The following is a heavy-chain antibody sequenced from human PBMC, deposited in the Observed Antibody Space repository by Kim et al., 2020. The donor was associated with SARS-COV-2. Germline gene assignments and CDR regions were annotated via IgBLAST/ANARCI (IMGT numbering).Heavy chain of an antibody. D-gene: IGHD2-15*01. V-gene: IGHV3-30*18. Sequence: GGSLRLSCAASGFTFSSYGMHWVRQAPGKGLEWVAVISYDGSNKYYADSVKGRFTISRDNSKNTLYLQMNSLRAEDTAVYYCAKARYCSGGSCPKKTYSRAYYYYGMDVWGQGTTVTVSS. J-gene: IGHJ6*02. CDR2: ISYDGSNK. CDR3: AKARYCSGGSCPKKTYSRAYYYYGMDV. CDR1: GFTFSSYG.